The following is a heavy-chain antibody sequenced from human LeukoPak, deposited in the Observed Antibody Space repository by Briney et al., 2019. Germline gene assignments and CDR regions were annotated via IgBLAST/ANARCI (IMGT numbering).Heavy chain of an antibody. CDR2: IRYDGSNK. V-gene: IGHV3-30*02. J-gene: IGHJ6*03. D-gene: IGHD2-2*01. Sequence: GSLRLSCAASGFTFSSYGMHWVRQAPGKGLEWVAFIRYDGSNKYYADSVKGRFTISRDNSKNTLYLQMNTLKSEDTAVYYCARTIVPTAVYYYYNMDVWGKGATVTVSS. CDR3: ARTIVPTAVYYYYNMDV. CDR1: GFTFSSYG.